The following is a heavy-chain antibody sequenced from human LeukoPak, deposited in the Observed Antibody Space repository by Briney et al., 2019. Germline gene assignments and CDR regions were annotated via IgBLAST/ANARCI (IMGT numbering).Heavy chain of an antibody. CDR3: AREAYSSGWYPQPLAFDI. J-gene: IGHJ3*02. V-gene: IGHV3-30*07. D-gene: IGHD6-19*01. Sequence: GGSLRLSCAASGFTFSSYALHWVRQAPGKGLDWVAVISYDGSSTYYADSVKGRFTISRDNAKNTLYLQMNSLRAEDTAVYYCAREAYSSGWYPQPLAFDIWGQGTMVTVSS. CDR2: ISYDGSST. CDR1: GFTFSSYA.